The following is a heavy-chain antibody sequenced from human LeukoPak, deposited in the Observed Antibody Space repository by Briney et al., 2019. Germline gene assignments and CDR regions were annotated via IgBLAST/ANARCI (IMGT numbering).Heavy chain of an antibody. CDR2: ISSSSSYI. CDR3: ARGGGQLDFDY. CDR1: GFTFSSYS. J-gene: IGHJ4*02. D-gene: IGHD6-13*01. V-gene: IGHV3-21*01. Sequence: GGSLRLSCAASGFTFSSYSMNWVRQAPGKGLEWVSSISSSSSYIYYADSVKGRFTISRDNSKNTLYLQMNSLRAEDTAVYYCARGGGQLDFDYWGQGTLVTVSS.